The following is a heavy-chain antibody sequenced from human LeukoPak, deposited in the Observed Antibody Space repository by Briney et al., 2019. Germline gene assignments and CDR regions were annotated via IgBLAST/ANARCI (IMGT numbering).Heavy chain of an antibody. J-gene: IGHJ6*02. D-gene: IGHD2-15*01. V-gene: IGHV1-58*01. CDR3: TIAPYCSGGSCYGMDV. CDR1: GFTFTSSA. CDR2: IVVGSGNT. Sequence: EASVKVSCKASGFTFTSSAVQWVRQARGQRLEWIGWIVVGSGNTNYAQKFQERVTITRDMSTSTAYMELSSLRSEDTAVYYCTIAPYCSGGSCYGMDVWGQGTTVTVSS.